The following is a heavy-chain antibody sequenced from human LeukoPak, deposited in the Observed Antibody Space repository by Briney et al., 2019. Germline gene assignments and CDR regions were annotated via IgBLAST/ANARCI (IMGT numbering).Heavy chain of an antibody. Sequence: PGGSLRLSCATSGFTFNDYAMYWVRQAPGKGLEWVSGISWNSRSIAYADSVKGRFTISRDNAKNSLYLQMNSLRAEDTAVYYCARMIIRKNFYGSGTNYHISYFDSWGQGTLVTVSS. CDR3: ARMIIRKNFYGSGTNYHISYFDS. D-gene: IGHD3-10*01. CDR2: ISWNSRSI. J-gene: IGHJ4*02. CDR1: GFTFNDYA. V-gene: IGHV3-9*01.